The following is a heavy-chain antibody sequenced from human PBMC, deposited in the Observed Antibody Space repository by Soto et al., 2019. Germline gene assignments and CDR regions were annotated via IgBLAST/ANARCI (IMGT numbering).Heavy chain of an antibody. V-gene: IGHV3-23*01. CDR3: AKGTSNYVWGAFDI. CDR1: GCTFSSYA. J-gene: IGHJ3*02. CDR2: ISGSGGST. Sequence: PGGSLRLSCAASGCTFSSYAMSWVRQAPGKGLEWVSAISGSGGSTYYADSVEGRFTISRDNSKNTLYLQMNSLRAEDTAVYYCAKGTSNYVWGAFDIWGQGTMVTVSS. D-gene: IGHD3-16*01.